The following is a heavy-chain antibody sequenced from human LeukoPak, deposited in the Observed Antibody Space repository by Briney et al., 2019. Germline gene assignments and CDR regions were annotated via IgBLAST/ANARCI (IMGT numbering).Heavy chain of an antibody. D-gene: IGHD6-13*01. CDR1: GYSISSGYY. V-gene: IGHV4-38-2*02. Sequence: PSETLSLTGTVSGYSISSGYYWGWTRQPPGKGLEWIGIIYHSGSTYYNPSLKSRVTRSVDTSKNQFSPKLSSVTAADTAVYYCARAYSSSWYHNWFDPWGQGTLVTVSS. J-gene: IGHJ5*02. CDR2: IYHSGST. CDR3: ARAYSSSWYHNWFDP.